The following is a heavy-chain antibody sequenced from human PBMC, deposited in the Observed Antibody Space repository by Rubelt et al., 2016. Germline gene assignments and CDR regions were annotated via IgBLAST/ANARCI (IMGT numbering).Heavy chain of an antibody. J-gene: IGHJ4*02. D-gene: IGHD1-1*01. Sequence: VQVRESGPGLVKPWGTLSLTCTVSGGSMTSNSWWSWVRQPPGKGLEWIGEIDRSGNTNYNPSLKSRVTTSVDKSKNQFSLDLGSVTGADTAVYYCARGGNWKFDGWGQGTLVTVSS. CDR1: GGSMTSNSW. CDR3: ARGGNWKFDG. CDR2: IDRSGNT. V-gene: IGHV4-4*02.